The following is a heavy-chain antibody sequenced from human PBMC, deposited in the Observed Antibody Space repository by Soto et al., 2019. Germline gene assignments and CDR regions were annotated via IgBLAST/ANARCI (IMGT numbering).Heavy chain of an antibody. V-gene: IGHV3-9*01. Sequence: EVQLVESGGGLVQPGRSLRLSCAASGFTFDDYAMHWVRQAPGKGLEWVSGISWNSGSIGYADSVKGRFTISRDNAKNSLYLQMNSLRAEDTALYHCASPGFHWGQGTLVTVSS. CDR3: ASPGFH. CDR2: ISWNSGSI. J-gene: IGHJ4*02. CDR1: GFTFDDYA.